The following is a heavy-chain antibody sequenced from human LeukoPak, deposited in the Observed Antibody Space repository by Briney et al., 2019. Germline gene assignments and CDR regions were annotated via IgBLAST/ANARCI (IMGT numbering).Heavy chain of an antibody. J-gene: IGHJ4*02. Sequence: SGTLSLTCGVSGGSISGTNWWSWVRQPPGQGLEWIGEISLAGQTNFNPSLNGRLTMSLDKSSNKLYMHLTSGTAADTATSFGSRESGPFCPFGYWGQGTRVIVSA. CDR2: ISLAGQT. V-gene: IGHV4-4*02. CDR1: GGSISGTNW. D-gene: IGHD1-26*01. CDR3: SRESGPFCPFGY.